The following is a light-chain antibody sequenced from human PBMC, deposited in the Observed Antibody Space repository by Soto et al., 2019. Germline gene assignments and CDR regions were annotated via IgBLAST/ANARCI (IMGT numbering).Light chain of an antibody. CDR1: QSVRSN. CDR3: QQYNNWPQLT. V-gene: IGKV3-15*01. J-gene: IGKJ4*01. Sequence: EIVMTQSPATLSVSPGERATLSCRASQSVRSNLAWYQQKPGQAPRLLISGASFRATGIPARFSGSGSGTEFTLTISSRQSEDFAVYYCQQYNNWPQLTFGGGTKVEIK. CDR2: GAS.